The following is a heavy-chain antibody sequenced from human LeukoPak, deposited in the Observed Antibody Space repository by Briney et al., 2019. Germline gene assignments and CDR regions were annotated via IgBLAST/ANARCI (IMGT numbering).Heavy chain of an antibody. J-gene: IGHJ4*02. CDR3: AKDVGGRLAYFDY. CDR1: GFTFSSYG. Sequence: GGSLRLSCAASGFTFSSYGMHWVRQAPGKGLEWVAFIRYDGSNKYYADSVKGRFTISRDNSKNTLYLQMNSLRAEDTAVYYCAKDVGGRLAYFDYWGQGTLVTVSS. D-gene: IGHD3-16*01. CDR2: IRYDGSNK. V-gene: IGHV3-30*02.